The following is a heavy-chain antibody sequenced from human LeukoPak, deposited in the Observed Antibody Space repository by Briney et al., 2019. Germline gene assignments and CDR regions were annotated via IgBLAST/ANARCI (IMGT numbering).Heavy chain of an antibody. J-gene: IGHJ5*02. CDR1: GYTFTGYY. D-gene: IGHD3-22*01. Sequence: ASVKVSCKAFGYTFTGYYMHWVRQAPGQGLEWMGWINPNSGGTNYAQKFQGRVTMTRDTSISTAYMELSRLRSDDTAVYYCARGGRDYYDSSGPKNWFDPWGQGTLVTVSS. V-gene: IGHV1-2*02. CDR2: INPNSGGT. CDR3: ARGGRDYYDSSGPKNWFDP.